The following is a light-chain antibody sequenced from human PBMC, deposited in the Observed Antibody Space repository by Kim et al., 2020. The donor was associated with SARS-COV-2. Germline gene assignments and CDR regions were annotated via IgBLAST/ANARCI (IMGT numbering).Light chain of an antibody. CDR3: QQLHTYPLT. J-gene: IGKJ3*01. CDR1: QGISSD. CDR2: AAS. Sequence: IQLTQSPSSLSASVGDRVTITCRASQGISSDLAWYQQKPGKAPNLLIYAASTLQSGVPSRFSGSGSGTDFTLTINSLQPEDFATYSCQQLHTYPLTFGPGTKVDI. V-gene: IGKV1-9*01.